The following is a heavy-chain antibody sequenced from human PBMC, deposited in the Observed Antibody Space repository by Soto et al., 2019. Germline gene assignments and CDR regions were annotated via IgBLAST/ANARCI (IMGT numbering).Heavy chain of an antibody. CDR2: IYYSGST. V-gene: IGHV4-61*01. CDR3: ARYGDGSNRYTYFFDY. Sequence: SSDTLSLTCTVSGGSVSSGSYYWSWIRQPPGKGLEWIGYIYYSGSTNYNPSLKSRVTISVDTSKNQFSLKLSSVTAADTAVYYCARYGDGSNRYTYFFDYWGQGTLVTVSS. J-gene: IGHJ4*02. D-gene: IGHD3-16*02. CDR1: GGSVSSGSYY.